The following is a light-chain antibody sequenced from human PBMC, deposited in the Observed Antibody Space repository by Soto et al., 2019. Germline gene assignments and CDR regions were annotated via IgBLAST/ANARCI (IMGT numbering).Light chain of an antibody. J-gene: IGKJ3*01. V-gene: IGKV3D-15*03. CDR2: RAS. CDR1: QSVSSD. Sequence: EIVMTQSPATLSVSPGERATLSCRASQSVSSDLAWYQQKRGQAPRLLIFRASYRPTAIPARFSGSGVGKDFTLTSSILAPEDFAVYYWQQSYNGATFGPGTKVDI. CDR3: QQSYNGAT.